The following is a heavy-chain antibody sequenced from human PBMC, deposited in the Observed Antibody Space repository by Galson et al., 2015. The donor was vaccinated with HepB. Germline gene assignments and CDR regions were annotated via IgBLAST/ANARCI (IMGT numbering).Heavy chain of an antibody. J-gene: IGHJ6*03. CDR3: VKYDYGDYRWGYYYMDV. CDR2: ISSNGGST. CDR1: GFTFSSYA. D-gene: IGHD4-17*01. Sequence: SLRLSCAASGFTFSSYAMHWVRQAPGKGLEYVSAISSNGGSTYYADSVKGRFTISRDNSKNALYLQMSSLRAEDTAVYYCVKYDYGDYRWGYYYMDVWGKGTTVTVSS. V-gene: IGHV3-64D*06.